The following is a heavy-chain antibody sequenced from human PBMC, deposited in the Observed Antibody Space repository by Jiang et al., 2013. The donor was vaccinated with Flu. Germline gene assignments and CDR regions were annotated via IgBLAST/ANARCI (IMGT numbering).Heavy chain of an antibody. V-gene: IGHV3-11*01. D-gene: IGHD3-10*01. CDR3: ARAPRWFRELLSLYDY. CDR1: GFTFSDYY. CDR2: ISSSGSTI. Sequence: SGFTFSDYYMSWIRQAPGKGLEWVSYISSSGSTIYYADSVKGRFTISRDNAKNSLYLQMNSLRAEDTAVYYCARAPRWFRELLSLYDYWGQGTLVTVSS. J-gene: IGHJ4*02.